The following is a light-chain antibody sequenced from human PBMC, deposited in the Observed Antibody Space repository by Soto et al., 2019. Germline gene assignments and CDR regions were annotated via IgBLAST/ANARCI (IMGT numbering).Light chain of an antibody. J-gene: IGKJ1*01. Sequence: DGVMTQFPLSLSVTPGEPASISCRSSQSLLHSNGYNYLDWYVQKPGQSPQLLIYLGSNRASGVPARFSGSGSGTDFTLKISRVEAEDVGVYYCMQALQIRVEFGQGTKVEIK. CDR3: MQALQIRVE. CDR2: LGS. CDR1: QSLLHSNGYNY. V-gene: IGKV2-28*01.